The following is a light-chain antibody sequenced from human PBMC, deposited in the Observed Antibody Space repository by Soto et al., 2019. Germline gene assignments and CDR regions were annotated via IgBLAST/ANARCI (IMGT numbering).Light chain of an antibody. CDR3: TSFTSSTTWV. CDR1: SSDVGGYNY. V-gene: IGLV2-14*01. J-gene: IGLJ3*02. CDR2: EVS. Sequence: QSVLTQPASVSGSPGQSITISCTGTSSDVGGYNYVSWYQHHPGKAPKLLIYEVSNRPSGVSDRFSGSKSGNTASLTISGLQAEDEADYSCTSFTSSTTWVFGGGTKLTVL.